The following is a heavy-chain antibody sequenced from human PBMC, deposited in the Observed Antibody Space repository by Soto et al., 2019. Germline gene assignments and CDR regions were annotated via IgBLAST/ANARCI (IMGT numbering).Heavy chain of an antibody. J-gene: IGHJ2*01. V-gene: IGHV3-23*01. Sequence: EVQLLESGGGLVQPGGSLRLSCVASGFTFSNYAMSWVRQAPGKGLEWVSRISGSGDSAYYADSVKGRFTISRDNSKNTLYLQMNSLRAEDTAVYYCAKAFRGVLDPIGRGIYWYFDLWGRGTLVTVSS. CDR2: ISGSGDSA. CDR1: GFTFSNYA. CDR3: AKAFRGVLDPIGRGIYWYFDL. D-gene: IGHD3-16*01.